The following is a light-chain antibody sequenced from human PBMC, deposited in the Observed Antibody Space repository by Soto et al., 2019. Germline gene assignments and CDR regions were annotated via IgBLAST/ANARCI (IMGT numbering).Light chain of an antibody. CDR1: SSNIGAGHD. CDR3: LSFDSSLSVG. Sequence: QSVLTQPPSVSGAPGQRVTISCTGSSSNIGAGHDVHWYQQLPGRAPKPLIYGNTNRPSGVPDRFSGSKSGTSASLAITGLQAEDEADYYCLSFDSSLSVGFGGGTKLTVL. J-gene: IGLJ2*01. V-gene: IGLV1-40*01. CDR2: GNT.